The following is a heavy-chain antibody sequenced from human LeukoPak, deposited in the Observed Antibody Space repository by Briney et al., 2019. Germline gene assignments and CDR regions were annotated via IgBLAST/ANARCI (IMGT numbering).Heavy chain of an antibody. Sequence: PSETLSLTCIVSGGSISSGSYYWSWIRQPPGKGLEWIGEINHSGSTNYNPSLKSRVTISVDTSKNQFSLKLSSVTAADTAVYYCARGYCSSTSCSDAFDIWGQGTMVTVSS. CDR2: INHSGST. D-gene: IGHD2-2*01. CDR3: ARGYCSSTSCSDAFDI. CDR1: GGSISSGSYY. J-gene: IGHJ3*02. V-gene: IGHV4-39*07.